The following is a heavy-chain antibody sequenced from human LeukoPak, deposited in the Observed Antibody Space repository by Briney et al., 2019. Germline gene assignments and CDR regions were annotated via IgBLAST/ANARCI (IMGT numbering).Heavy chain of an antibody. CDR1: GFTFSSYA. CDR2: ISGYGGGI. Sequence: GGSLRLSCAASGFTFSSYAMSWVRQAPGKGLEWVSAISGYGGGIYYADSVRGRFTISRDKSKSTLYLQMNSLRAEDTAVYYCAKHQQVSRTYIDYWGQGTLVTVSS. V-gene: IGHV3-23*01. D-gene: IGHD2-2*01. J-gene: IGHJ4*02. CDR3: AKHQQVSRTYIDY.